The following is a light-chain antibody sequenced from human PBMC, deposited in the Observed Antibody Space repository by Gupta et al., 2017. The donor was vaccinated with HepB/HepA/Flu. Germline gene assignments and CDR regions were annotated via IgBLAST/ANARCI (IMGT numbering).Light chain of an antibody. J-gene: IGKJ3*01. V-gene: IGKV1-5*03. Sequence: DIQMTQSPSTLSASVGDRVTITCRASQSISSWLAWYQQKPGKAPKRLIYKASSLESGVPSRFSGSGSGTEFTLTISSLQPDDFATYYCQQYNNYRFTFGPGTKVDIK. CDR2: KAS. CDR1: QSISSW. CDR3: QQYNNYRFT.